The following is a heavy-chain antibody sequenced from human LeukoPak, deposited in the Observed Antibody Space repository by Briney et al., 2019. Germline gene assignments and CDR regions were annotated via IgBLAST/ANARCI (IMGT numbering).Heavy chain of an antibody. D-gene: IGHD3-22*01. CDR3: AKEFSGYLASFEY. CDR2: ITSSSSYI. V-gene: IGHV3-21*01. J-gene: IGHJ4*02. CDR1: GFTFSSYS. Sequence: PGGSLRLSCAASGFTFSSYSMNWVRQAPGKGLEWVLSITSSSSYIFYADSVKGRFTISRDNSKNTLYLQMNSLRAEDTAVYYCAKEFSGYLASFEYWGQGTLVTVSS.